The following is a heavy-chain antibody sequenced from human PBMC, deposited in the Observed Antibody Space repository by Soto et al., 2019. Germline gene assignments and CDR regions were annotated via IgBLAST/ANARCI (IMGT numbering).Heavy chain of an antibody. CDR2: ISAYNGNT. V-gene: IGHV1-18*04. D-gene: IGHD5-12*01. CDR1: GYTFTNYG. Sequence: ASVKVSCKASGYTFTNYGISWVRQAPGQGLEWMGWISAYNGNTNYAQKLQGRVTMTTDTSTSTAYMELRSLRSDDTAVYYCAGSHIVANGFDYWGQGTLVTVSS. J-gene: IGHJ4*02. CDR3: AGSHIVANGFDY.